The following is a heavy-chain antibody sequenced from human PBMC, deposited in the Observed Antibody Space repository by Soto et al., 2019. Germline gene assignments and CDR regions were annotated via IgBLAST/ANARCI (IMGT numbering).Heavy chain of an antibody. D-gene: IGHD3-16*01. V-gene: IGHV3-30*03. J-gene: IGHJ6*02. CDR3: ARPRGPYYYYYGMDV. Sequence: LSCAASGFIFSNYGLHWVRQAPGKGLEWVAVISDDGSNKYYADSVQGRFTISRDKSKNTLYLQMNSLRAEDTAVYYCARPRGPYYYYYGMDVWGQGTTVTVSS. CDR2: ISDDGSNK. CDR1: GFIFSNYG.